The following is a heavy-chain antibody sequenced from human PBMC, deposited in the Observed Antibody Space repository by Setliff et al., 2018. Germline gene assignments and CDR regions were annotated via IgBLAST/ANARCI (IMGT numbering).Heavy chain of an antibody. J-gene: IGHJ2*01. V-gene: IGHV3-30-3*01. CDR2: ISYDGSNK. Sequence: GGSLRLSCAASGFTFTNYIIHWVRQAPGKGLEWVAVISYDGSNKCYADSVKGRFTISRDNSKNTLYLQMNSLRAEDTAVYYCARVAFANWYFDLWGRGTLVTVSS. CDR3: ARVAFANWYFDL. CDR1: GFTFTNYI.